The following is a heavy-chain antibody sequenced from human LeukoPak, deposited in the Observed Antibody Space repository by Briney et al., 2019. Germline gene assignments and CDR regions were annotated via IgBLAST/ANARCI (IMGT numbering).Heavy chain of an antibody. V-gene: IGHV1-8*01. Sequence: EASVKVSCKASGYTFTSYDINWVRQATGQGLEWMGWMNPNSGNTGYAQKFQGRVTMTRNTSISTAYMELSSLRSEDTAVYYCARSGHGSGSLDYWGQGTLVTVSS. D-gene: IGHD3-10*01. J-gene: IGHJ4*02. CDR1: GYTFTSYD. CDR2: MNPNSGNT. CDR3: ARSGHGSGSLDY.